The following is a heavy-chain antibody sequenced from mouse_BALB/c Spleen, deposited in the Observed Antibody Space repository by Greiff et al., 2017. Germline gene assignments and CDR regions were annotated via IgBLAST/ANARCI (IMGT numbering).Heavy chain of an antibody. V-gene: IGHV1S34*01. CDR2: ISCYNGAT. D-gene: IGHD2-10*02. CDR3: ARSEYGNYFDY. J-gene: IGHJ2*01. CDR1: GYSFTGYY. Sequence: GASVKLSCKASGYSFTGYYMHWVKQSHGKSLEWIGYISCYNGATSYNQKFKGKATFTVDTSSSTAYMQFNSLTSEDSAVYYCARSEYGNYFDYWGQGTTLTVSS.